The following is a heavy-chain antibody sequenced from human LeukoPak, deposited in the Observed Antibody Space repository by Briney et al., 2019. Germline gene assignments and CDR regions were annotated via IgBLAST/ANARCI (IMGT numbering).Heavy chain of an antibody. J-gene: IGHJ5*02. D-gene: IGHD2-15*01. CDR1: GFTFSSYG. Sequence: GGSLRLSCAASGFTFSSYGMNWVRQAPGKGLEWVSYISSSSSTIYYADSVKGRFTISRDNAKDSLYLQMNSLRAEDTAVYYCARGVVVVAATPPWFDPWGQGTLVTVSS. CDR2: ISSSSSTI. CDR3: ARGVVVVAATPPWFDP. V-gene: IGHV3-48*01.